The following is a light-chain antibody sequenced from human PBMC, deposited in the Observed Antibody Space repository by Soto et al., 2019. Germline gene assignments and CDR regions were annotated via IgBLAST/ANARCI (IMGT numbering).Light chain of an antibody. CDR2: EAS. CDR3: QQLNSYPLT. CDR1: QGISSF. J-gene: IGKJ4*01. Sequence: DILLTQSPSFLSVSVGDRVTITCRASQGISSFLAWYQQKPGKAPKLLIYEASTLQSGVPSRFSGSGSGTEFTTTIIRIQPEYISTYYCQQLNSYPLTFGGGTKVEIK. V-gene: IGKV1-9*01.